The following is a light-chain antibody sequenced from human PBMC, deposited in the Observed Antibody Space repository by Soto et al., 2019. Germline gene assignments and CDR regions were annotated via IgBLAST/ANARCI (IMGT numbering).Light chain of an antibody. CDR3: QHYQYWLWT. V-gene: IGKV3-15*01. Sequence: IVMTQSPATVSVSPGERATLSCRASLSIDTNLAWYQQKPGQSPRLLIYGASTRATGIPARFSGSGSGTEYTLTISSLQSFDSVVSYFQHYQYWLWTFGQGTNVEIK. CDR1: LSIDTN. CDR2: GAS. J-gene: IGKJ1*01.